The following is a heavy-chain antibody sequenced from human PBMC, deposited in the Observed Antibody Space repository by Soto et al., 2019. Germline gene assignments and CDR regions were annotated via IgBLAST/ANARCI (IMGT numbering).Heavy chain of an antibody. V-gene: IGHV4-39*01. CDR3: ARLGGYSYGHAVVVY. CDR2: IYYSGCT. D-gene: IGHD5-18*01. CDR1: GGSISSSSYY. J-gene: IGHJ4*02. Sequence: SETLSLTCTVSGGSISSSSYYWGWIRQPPGKGLEWIGSIYYSGCTYYNPSLKSRVTISVDTSKNQFSLKLSSVTAADTAVYYCARLGGYSYGHAVVVYWGQGTLVTVSS.